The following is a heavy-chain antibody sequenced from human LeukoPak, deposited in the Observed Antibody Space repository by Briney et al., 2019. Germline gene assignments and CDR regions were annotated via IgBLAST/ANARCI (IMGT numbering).Heavy chain of an antibody. V-gene: IGHV4-59*08. J-gene: IGHJ4*02. CDR2: IYYSGST. D-gene: IGHD5-18*01. CDR1: GASISSYY. Sequence: SGTLSLTCTVSGASISSYYWSWIRQPPGKGLEWFGYIYYSGSTNYNPSLKSRVTISVDTSKSQFSLRLSSVTAADTAIYYCATSCGNSYGCYFDYWGQGTLVTVSS. CDR3: ATSCGNSYGCYFDY.